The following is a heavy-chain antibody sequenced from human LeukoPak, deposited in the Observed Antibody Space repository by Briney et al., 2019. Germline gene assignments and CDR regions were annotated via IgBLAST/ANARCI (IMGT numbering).Heavy chain of an antibody. D-gene: IGHD1-26*01. CDR3: AREGATVGFDY. V-gene: IGHV1-69*04. CDR2: IIPIIGIA. Sequence: VASVKVSCKASGGTFSSHAISWVRQAPGQGLEWMGRIIPIIGIANYAQKFQGRVTITADKSTSTAYMELSSLRSEDTAVYYCAREGATVGFDYWGQGTLVTVSS. CDR1: GGTFSSHA. J-gene: IGHJ4*02.